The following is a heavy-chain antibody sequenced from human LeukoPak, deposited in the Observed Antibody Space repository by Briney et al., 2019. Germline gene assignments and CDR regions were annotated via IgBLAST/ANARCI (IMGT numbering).Heavy chain of an antibody. J-gene: IGHJ4*02. CDR3: ARASWGRGQMVDY. CDR2: IYHSGST. Sequence: MSSETLSLTCAVSGGSISSGGYSWSRIRQPPGKGLEWIGYIYHSGSTYYNPSLKSRVTISVDRSKNQFSLKLSSVTAADTAVYYCARASWGRGQMVDYWGQGTLVTVSS. V-gene: IGHV4-30-2*01. D-gene: IGHD7-27*01. CDR1: GGSISSGGYS.